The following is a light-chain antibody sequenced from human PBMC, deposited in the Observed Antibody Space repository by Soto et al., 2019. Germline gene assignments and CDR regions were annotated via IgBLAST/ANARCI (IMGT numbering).Light chain of an antibody. V-gene: IGKV3-20*01. CDR2: GAS. CDR3: QQYGSSPWT. Sequence: EIVLTQSPGTLCLSPGERATLSCRASQSVSSIYLAWYQQKPGQAPRLLIDGASSRATGIPDRFSGSGSGTDFTLTISRLEPEDFAVYYCQQYGSSPWTFGQGTKVDIK. CDR1: QSVSSIY. J-gene: IGKJ1*01.